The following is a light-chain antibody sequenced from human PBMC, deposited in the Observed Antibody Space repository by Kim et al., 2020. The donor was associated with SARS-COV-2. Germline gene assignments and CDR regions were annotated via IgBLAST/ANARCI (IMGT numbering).Light chain of an antibody. Sequence: GDRVTITCRASQGISNYLAWYQQKPGKVPKLLIHDASTLRSGVPSRFSGSGSGTDFTLTITSLQPEDVATYYCQKYCGAPLTFGGGTKVDIK. CDR2: DAS. J-gene: IGKJ4*01. CDR1: QGISNY. V-gene: IGKV1-27*01. CDR3: QKYCGAPLT.